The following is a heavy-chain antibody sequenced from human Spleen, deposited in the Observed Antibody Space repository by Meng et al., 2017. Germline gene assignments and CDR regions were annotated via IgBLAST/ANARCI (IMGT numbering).Heavy chain of an antibody. CDR2: IHPSGNA. Sequence: QVQLVQSRAEVKKPGASVKVSCKASGYTYTHYQMDWGRQAPGQGLEWMGWIHPSGNANYAQKFQGRVTMTTDTSTTTAYMELRSLRSDDSALYYCVKHSSDWSLDSWGQGTLVTVS. J-gene: IGHJ4*02. D-gene: IGHD6-19*01. CDR3: VKHSSDWSLDS. V-gene: IGHV1-18*01. CDR1: GYTYTHYQ.